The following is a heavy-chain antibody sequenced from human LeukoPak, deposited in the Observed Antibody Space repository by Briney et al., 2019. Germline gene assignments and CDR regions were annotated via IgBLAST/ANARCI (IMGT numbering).Heavy chain of an antibody. CDR1: GYTFTSYG. D-gene: IGHD2-15*01. V-gene: IGHV1-2*02. Sequence: ASVKVSCKASGYTFTSYGISWVRQAPGQGLEWMGWINPNSGGTNYAQKFQGRVTMTRDTSISTAYMELSRLRSDDTAVYYCARDRGVVVVAAILFDYWGQGTLVTVSS. CDR2: INPNSGGT. J-gene: IGHJ4*02. CDR3: ARDRGVVVVAAILFDY.